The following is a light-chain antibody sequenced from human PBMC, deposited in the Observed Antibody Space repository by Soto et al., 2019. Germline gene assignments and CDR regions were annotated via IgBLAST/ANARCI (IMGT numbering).Light chain of an antibody. V-gene: IGKV1-9*01. J-gene: IGKJ4*01. Sequence: RQVDQSASALSSYMGERVTMSCRASQGISSFLAWYQQKPGKAPKPLIYAASTLQSGVPSRFSGSGSGTDFTLTISSLQPEDFATYYCQQLERYPSTFGGGTKVDI. CDR2: AAS. CDR3: QQLERYPST. CDR1: QGISSF.